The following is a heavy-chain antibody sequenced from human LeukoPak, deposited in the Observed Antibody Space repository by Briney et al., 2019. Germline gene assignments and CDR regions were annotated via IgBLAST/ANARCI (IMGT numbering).Heavy chain of an antibody. CDR2: ISCDGGST. D-gene: IGHD2-21*02. CDR3: AKDHNCGGDCYYYYYGMDV. CDR1: GFTFDDYA. J-gene: IGHJ6*01. V-gene: IGHV3-43*02. Sequence: GGSLRLTCAASGFTFDDYAMHWVRQAPGKGLECVSLISCDGGSTYYADSVKGRFTISRDNSKNSLYLQMNSLRTEDTALYYCAKDHNCGGDCYYYYYGMDVWGQGTTVTVSS.